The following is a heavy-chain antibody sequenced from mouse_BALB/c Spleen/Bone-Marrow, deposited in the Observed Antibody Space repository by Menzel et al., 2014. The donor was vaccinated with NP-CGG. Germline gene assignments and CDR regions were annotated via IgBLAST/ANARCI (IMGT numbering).Heavy chain of an antibody. CDR2: IVPSSAYS. CDR3: AREGTYDGCYGHFDY. J-gene: IGHJ2*01. Sequence: QVHVKQSGAELARPGASVKMSCKASGYSFTNYTIHWVKQRPEQGLEWTAYIVPSSAYSNYNQKFKDSATLTADKSSITADMQLRSLASEDSAVYYCAREGTYDGCYGHFDYWGQGTPRTVSS. CDR1: GYSFTNYT. D-gene: IGHD2-3*01. V-gene: IGHV1-4*01.